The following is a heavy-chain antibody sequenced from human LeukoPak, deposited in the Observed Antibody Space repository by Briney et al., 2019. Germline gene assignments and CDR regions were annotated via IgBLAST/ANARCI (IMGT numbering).Heavy chain of an antibody. CDR1: GYTLTELS. CDR3: ARLVSSSWYAFDP. CDR2: FDPEDGET. Sequence: ASVKVSCKVSGYTLTELSMHWVRQAPGKGLEWMGGFDPEDGETIYAQKFQGRVTMTTDTSTSTAYMELRSLRSDDTAVYYCARLVSSSWYAFDPWGQGTLVTVSS. D-gene: IGHD6-13*01. V-gene: IGHV1-24*01. J-gene: IGHJ5*02.